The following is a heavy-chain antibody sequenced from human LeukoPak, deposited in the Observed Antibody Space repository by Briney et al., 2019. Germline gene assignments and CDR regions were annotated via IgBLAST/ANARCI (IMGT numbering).Heavy chain of an antibody. D-gene: IGHD1-14*01. J-gene: IGHJ5*02. V-gene: IGHV3-53*01. CDR1: GFTVSSNY. CDR2: IYAGGST. CDR3: ARGFNRGFDP. Sequence: PGGSLRLSCAAPGFTVSSNYMSWVRQAPGKGLEWVSVIYAGGSTYYADSVKDRFAFSRDNSKNTLYLQMNSLRAEDTAVYYCARGFNRGFDPWGQGTLVTVSS.